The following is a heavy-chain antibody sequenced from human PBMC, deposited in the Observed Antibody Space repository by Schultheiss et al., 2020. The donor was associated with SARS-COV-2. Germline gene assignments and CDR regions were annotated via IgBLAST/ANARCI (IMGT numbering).Heavy chain of an antibody. D-gene: IGHD6-19*01. CDR1: GFTFSSYA. CDR2: ISGSGGST. V-gene: IGHV3-23*01. Sequence: GGSLRLSCAASGFTFSSYAMSWVRQAPGKGLEWVSAISGSGGSTYYADSVKGRFTISRDNSKNTLYLQMNSLRAEDTAVYYCAKDSRNSIAVAGTNFDYWGQGTLVTRLL. CDR3: AKDSRNSIAVAGTNFDY. J-gene: IGHJ4*02.